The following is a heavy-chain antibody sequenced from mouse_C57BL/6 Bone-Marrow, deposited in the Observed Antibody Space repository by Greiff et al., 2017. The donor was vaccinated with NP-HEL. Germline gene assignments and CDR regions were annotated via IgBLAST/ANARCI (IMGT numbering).Heavy chain of an antibody. Sequence: EVQLQQSGPELVKPGASVKISCKASGYSFTGYYMNWVKQSPEKSLEWIGEINPSTGGTTYNQKFKAKATLTVDKSSSTAYMQLTSLTSEDSAVYYCARSIYYYGSTLYAMDYWGQGTSVTVSS. J-gene: IGHJ4*01. CDR1: GYSFTGYY. CDR2: INPSTGGT. D-gene: IGHD1-1*01. CDR3: ARSIYYYGSTLYAMDY. V-gene: IGHV1-42*01.